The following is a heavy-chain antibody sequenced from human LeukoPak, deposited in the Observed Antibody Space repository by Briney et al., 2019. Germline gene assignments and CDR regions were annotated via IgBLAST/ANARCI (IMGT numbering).Heavy chain of an antibody. J-gene: IGHJ6*03. CDR1: GFTFSSYA. CDR2: ISSSGDST. D-gene: IGHD2-2*01. V-gene: IGHV3-23*01. Sequence: PGGSLRLSCAASGFTFSSYAMSWVRQAPGKGLEWVSAISSSGDSTYYADSVKGRFTISRDNSKNTLYLQMNSLRAEDTAVYYCAKVRSYQLLRYYYYYYYMDVWGKGTTVTVSS. CDR3: AKVRSYQLLRYYYYYYYMDV.